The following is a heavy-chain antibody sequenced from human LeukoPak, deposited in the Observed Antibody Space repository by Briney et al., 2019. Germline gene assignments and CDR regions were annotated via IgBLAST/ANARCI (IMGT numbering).Heavy chain of an antibody. J-gene: IGHJ5*02. D-gene: IGHD1-1*01. V-gene: IGHV4-59*12. CDR2: IQYSGDT. CDR1: GGSISPNL. Sequence: PSETLSLTCTVSGGSISPNLWSWIRQPPGKGLEWIGYIQYSGDTHYNPSLESRVTISVDTSKNQFSLKLSSVTAADTAVYYCARITTGTRFIDPWGQGTLVTVSS. CDR3: ARITTGTRFIDP.